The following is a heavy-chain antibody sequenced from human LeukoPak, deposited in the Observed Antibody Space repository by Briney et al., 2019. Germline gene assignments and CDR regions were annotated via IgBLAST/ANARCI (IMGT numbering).Heavy chain of an antibody. J-gene: IGHJ4*02. CDR1: GFILNDYG. CDR2: IWFDKNQ. Sequence: GGSLRLSCAASGFILNDYGMHWVRQAPGKGLEWVADIWFDKNQHFADSVKGRFTISRDNAKDSLYLQMNSLRAEDTAVYYCARGRQGDYWGQGTLVTVSS. V-gene: IGHV3-33*01. CDR3: ARGRQGDY.